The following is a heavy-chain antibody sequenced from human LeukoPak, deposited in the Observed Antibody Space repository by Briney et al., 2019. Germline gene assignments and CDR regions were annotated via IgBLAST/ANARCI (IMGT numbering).Heavy chain of an antibody. CDR2: IIPIFGTA. V-gene: IGHV1-69*05. CDR3: AKERLEYNWNYSDAFDI. CDR1: GGTFSSYA. J-gene: IGHJ3*02. D-gene: IGHD1-7*01. Sequence: ASVKVSCKASGGTFSSYAISWVRQAPGQGLEWMGGIIPIFGTANYAQKFQGRVTITTDESTSTAYMELSSLRSEDTAVYYCAKERLEYNWNYSDAFDIWGQGTMVTVSS.